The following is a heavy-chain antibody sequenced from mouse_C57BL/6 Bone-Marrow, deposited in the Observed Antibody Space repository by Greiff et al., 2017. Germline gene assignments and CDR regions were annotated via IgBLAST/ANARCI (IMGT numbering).Heavy chain of an antibody. CDR1: GFTFSDYG. V-gene: IGHV5-17*01. CDR2: ISSGSSTI. J-gene: IGHJ1*03. Sequence: EVQGVEPGGGLVKPGGSLKLSCAASGFTFSDYGMHWVRPAPGKGLEWVAYISSGSSTIYYADTVTGRFTISRDNAKNTLFLQMTSLRSEDTAMYYWAREGYWYCEVWGTGTTVTVSS. CDR3: AREGYWYCEV.